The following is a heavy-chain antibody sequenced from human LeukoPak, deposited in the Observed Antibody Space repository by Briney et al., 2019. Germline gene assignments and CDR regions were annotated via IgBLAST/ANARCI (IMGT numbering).Heavy chain of an antibody. CDR2: IKQDGTEK. V-gene: IGHV3-7*01. J-gene: IGHJ4*02. CDR1: GFTLSNHW. Sequence: PGGSLRLSCAASGFTLSNHWMIWVRQAPGKGLECVANIKQDGTEKYYLDSVKGRFTISRDNAKNSLYLQMNSLRVEDTAVYYCGREKYGSGPQPFDYWGQGTLVTVSS. CDR3: GREKYGSGPQPFDY. D-gene: IGHD3-10*01.